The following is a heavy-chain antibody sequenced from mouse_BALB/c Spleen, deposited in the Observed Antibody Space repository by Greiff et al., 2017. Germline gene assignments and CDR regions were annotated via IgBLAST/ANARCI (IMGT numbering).Heavy chain of an antibody. CDR2: ISSGGST. J-gene: IGHJ3*01. D-gene: IGHD1-1*01. Sequence: EVQGVESGGGLVKPGGSLKLSCAASGFTFSSYAMSWVRQTPEKRLEWVASISSGGSTYYPDSVKGRFTISRDNARNILYLQMSSLRSEDTAMYYCAAGGSSSWFADWGQGTLVTVSA. CDR1: GFTFSSYA. CDR3: AAGGSSSWFAD. V-gene: IGHV5-6-5*01.